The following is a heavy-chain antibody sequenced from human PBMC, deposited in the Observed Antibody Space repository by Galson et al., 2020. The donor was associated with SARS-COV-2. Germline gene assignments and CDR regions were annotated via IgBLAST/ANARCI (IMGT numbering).Heavy chain of an antibody. V-gene: IGHV1-46*01. CDR3: ARGGSHGMDV. CDR2: INPSGGSK. J-gene: IGHJ6*02. CDR1: GYTFSAYG. D-gene: IGHD6-6*01. Sequence: ASVKVSCKASGYTFSAYGMNWVRQAPGQGLEWMGIINPSGGSKIYVEKLQGSVTMTRDTSTSTVYMELGSLRSEDTAVYYCARGGSHGMDVWGQGTTVTVSS.